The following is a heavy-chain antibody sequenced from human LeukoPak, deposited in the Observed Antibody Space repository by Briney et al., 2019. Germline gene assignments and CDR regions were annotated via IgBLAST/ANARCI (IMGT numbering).Heavy chain of an antibody. CDR3: ARNSRDGDNWEYHYFDY. CDR2: VYYSGST. CDR1: GGSISSYY. Sequence: PSETLSLTCTVSGGSISSYYWSWIRQPPGKALEWIGYVYYSGSTNYNPSLRSRVTMSVDTSKNQFSLKLNSVTAADTAVYYCARNSRDGDNWEYHYFDYWGQGTLVTVSS. J-gene: IGHJ4*02. D-gene: IGHD5-24*01. V-gene: IGHV4-59*08.